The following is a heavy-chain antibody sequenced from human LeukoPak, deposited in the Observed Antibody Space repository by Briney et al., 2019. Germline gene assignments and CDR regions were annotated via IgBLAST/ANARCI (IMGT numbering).Heavy chain of an antibody. J-gene: IGHJ5*02. Sequence: GGSLRLSRAASGFTFSSYAMSWVRQAPGKGLEWVSAISGSGGSTYYADSVKGRSTISRDNSKNTLYLQMNSLRAEDTAVYYCGKDAIRSSGWSNWFAPWGQGTLVTVSS. D-gene: IGHD6-19*01. CDR2: ISGSGGST. CDR1: GFTFSSYA. CDR3: GKDAIRSSGWSNWFAP. V-gene: IGHV3-23*01.